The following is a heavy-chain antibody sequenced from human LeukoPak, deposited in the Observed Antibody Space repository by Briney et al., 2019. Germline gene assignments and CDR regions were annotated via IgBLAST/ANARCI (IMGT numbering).Heavy chain of an antibody. Sequence: SETLSLTCAVYGGSFSGYYWSWIRQPPGKGLEWIGEINHSGSTNYNPSLKSRVTISIDTSKNQFSLKLSSVTAADTAVYYCARGPSRIAVHIWNFRGYYYGMDVWGQGTTVTVSS. CDR2: INHSGST. CDR3: ARGPSRIAVHIWNFRGYYYGMDV. V-gene: IGHV4-34*01. J-gene: IGHJ6*02. CDR1: GGSFSGYY. D-gene: IGHD6-19*01.